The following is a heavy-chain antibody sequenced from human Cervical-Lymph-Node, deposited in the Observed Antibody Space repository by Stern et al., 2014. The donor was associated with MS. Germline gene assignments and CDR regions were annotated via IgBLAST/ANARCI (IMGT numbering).Heavy chain of an antibody. D-gene: IGHD4-17*01. V-gene: IGHV4-59*08. CDR3: ARRGTTGIDY. J-gene: IGHJ4*02. Sequence: DQLVESGPGLAKPSETLSLTCTVSGGSISNYYWSWIRQPPGKGLEWIGYIYYSGSTNYNPSLNSRVAMSVDTPKAQFSLNLTSVTAADTGVYYCARRGTTGIDYWGQGTLVTVSS. CDR1: GGSISNYY. CDR2: IYYSGST.